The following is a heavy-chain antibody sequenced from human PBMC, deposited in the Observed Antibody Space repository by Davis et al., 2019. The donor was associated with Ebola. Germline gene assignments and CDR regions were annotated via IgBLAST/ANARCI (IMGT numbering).Heavy chain of an antibody. CDR1: SGSVNSNVYS. D-gene: IGHD1-26*01. CDR3: AALFSGSYLAYVDV. V-gene: IGHV4-61*08. Sequence: MPSETLSLTCTVASGSVNSNVYSWNWIRQSPEKGLEWIGFIYNRGTTNYNPSLNSRVTISKATSRNQFSLELSSVTAADTAVYYCAALFSGSYLAYVDVWGKGTTVTVS. CDR2: IYNRGTT. J-gene: IGHJ6*03.